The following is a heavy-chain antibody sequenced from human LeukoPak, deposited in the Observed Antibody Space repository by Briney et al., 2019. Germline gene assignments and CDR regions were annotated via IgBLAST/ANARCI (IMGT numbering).Heavy chain of an antibody. J-gene: IGHJ6*02. D-gene: IGHD3-9*01. Sequence: SETLSLICTVSGGSISTYYWSWIRQPPGKGLEWIRYIYYSGNTNYNPSLKSRVTISVDTSKNQFSLKLSSVTAADTAVYYCARCEGILTGYKGCYYGMDVWGQGTTVTVSS. CDR3: ARCEGILTGYKGCYYGMDV. V-gene: IGHV4-59*01. CDR1: GGSISTYY. CDR2: IYYSGNT.